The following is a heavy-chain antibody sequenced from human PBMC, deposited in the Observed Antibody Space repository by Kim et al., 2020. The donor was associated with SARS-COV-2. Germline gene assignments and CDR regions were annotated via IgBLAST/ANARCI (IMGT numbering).Heavy chain of an antibody. V-gene: IGHV4-39*07. D-gene: IGHD3-16*02. CDR3: ARDNYDYVWGSYRYRY. Sequence: SETLSLTFTVSGGSISSSYYYWCWIRQPPGKGLEWIGSMYYIGSTYYNPSLKSRVTISVDTSKNQFSLKLSSVTAADTAVYYCARDNYDYVWGSYRYRY. J-gene: IGHJ2*01. CDR2: MYYIGST. CDR1: GGSISSSYYY.